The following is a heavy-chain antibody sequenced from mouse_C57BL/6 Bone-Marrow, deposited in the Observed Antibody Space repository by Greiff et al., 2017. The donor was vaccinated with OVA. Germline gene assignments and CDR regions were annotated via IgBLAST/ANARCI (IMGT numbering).Heavy chain of an antibody. CDR2: IDPETGGT. V-gene: IGHV1-15*01. CDR3: TRSTVVDLDY. CDR1: GYTFTDYE. J-gene: IGHJ2*01. D-gene: IGHD1-1*01. Sequence: VQLQQSGAELVRPGASVTLSCKASGYTFTDYEMHWVKQTPVHGLEWIGAIDPETGGTAYNQKFKGKAILTADKSSSTAYMELRSLTSEDSAVYYCTRSTVVDLDYWGKGTTLTVSS.